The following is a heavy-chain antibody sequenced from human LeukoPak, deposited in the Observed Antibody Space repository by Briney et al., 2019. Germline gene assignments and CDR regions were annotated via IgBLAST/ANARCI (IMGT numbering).Heavy chain of an antibody. CDR1: GYTFTSYG. CDR3: ARVSAIAAAGNPNDY. V-gene: IGHV1-18*01. CDR2: ISAYNGNT. J-gene: IGHJ4*02. D-gene: IGHD6-13*01. Sequence: ASVKVSCKASGYTFTSYGISWVRLAPGQGLERMGWISAYNGNTNYAQKFQGRVTMTADTSTSTAYMELRSLRSDDTAVYYCARVSAIAAAGNPNDYWGQGTLVTVSS.